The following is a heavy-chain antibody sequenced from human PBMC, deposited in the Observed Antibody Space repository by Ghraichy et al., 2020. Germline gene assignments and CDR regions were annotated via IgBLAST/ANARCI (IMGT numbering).Heavy chain of an antibody. Sequence: GGSLRLSCAASGFTFSSYGMHWVRQAPGKGLEWVALIRYDGSNKYYAGSVTGRFTISRDNSKNTLYLQMNSLRAEDTAVYYCVKVDSTSPSVYFDFWGQGTLVTVSS. D-gene: IGHD2-2*01. CDR1: GFTFSSYG. V-gene: IGHV3-30*02. CDR3: VKVDSTSPSVYFDF. J-gene: IGHJ4*02. CDR2: IRYDGSNK.